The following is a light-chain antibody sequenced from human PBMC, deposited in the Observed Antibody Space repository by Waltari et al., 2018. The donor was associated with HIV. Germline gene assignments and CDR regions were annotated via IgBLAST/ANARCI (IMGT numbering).Light chain of an antibody. CDR2: KDN. J-gene: IGLJ1*01. CDR1: AFPKQY. Sequence: SYELTQPPSVSVSPGQTARITCSGDAFPKQYAYWYQQKPGQAPVLVIYKDNERPSGIPERFSGSSSGTTVTLTISGVQTEDEADYYCQSADSSGTYPDVFGTGTKVTVL. V-gene: IGLV3-25*03. CDR3: QSADSSGTYPDV.